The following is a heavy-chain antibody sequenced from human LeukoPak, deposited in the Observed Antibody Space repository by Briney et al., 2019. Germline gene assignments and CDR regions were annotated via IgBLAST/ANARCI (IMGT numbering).Heavy chain of an antibody. J-gene: IGHJ1*01. Sequence: SQTLSLTCTVSGGFISGYYWSWARQPAGNGLQWIGRIHTNDRTNFSPALKSRVTMSLDTSKIQFTLKLTSVTAADTAVYYCPRGAATYDFQYWGQGTLVAVSS. CDR1: GGFISGYY. CDR2: IHTNDRT. V-gene: IGHV4-4*07. CDR3: PRGAATYDFQY. D-gene: IGHD6-25*01.